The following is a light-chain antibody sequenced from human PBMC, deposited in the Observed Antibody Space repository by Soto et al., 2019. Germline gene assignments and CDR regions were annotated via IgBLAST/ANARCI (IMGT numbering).Light chain of an antibody. V-gene: IGLV2-14*01. Sequence: QSALTQPASVSGSPGQSITISCTGTSSDVGGYNYVSWYQQHPGKAPKLMIYDVSNRPSGVSNRFSGSKSANTASMTISWLQAEDEADYYCSSYTGSSTYVVFGGGTKVTVL. J-gene: IGLJ2*01. CDR1: SSDVGGYNY. CDR3: SSYTGSSTYVV. CDR2: DVS.